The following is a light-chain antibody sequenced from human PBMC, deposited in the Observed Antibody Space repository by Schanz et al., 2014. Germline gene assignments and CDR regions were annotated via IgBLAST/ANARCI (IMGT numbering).Light chain of an antibody. J-gene: IGLJ3*02. CDR2: RDS. CDR3: ATWDGSFGV. Sequence: QSVLTQPPSASGTPGQRITISCSGSTSKSGSYYVYWYQQLPGTAPRLLISRDSQRPSGVPDRFSGYRSGTSASLVISGRRSEDEADYFCATWDGSFGVFGGGAQLTVL. CDR1: TSKSGSYY. V-gene: IGLV1-47*01.